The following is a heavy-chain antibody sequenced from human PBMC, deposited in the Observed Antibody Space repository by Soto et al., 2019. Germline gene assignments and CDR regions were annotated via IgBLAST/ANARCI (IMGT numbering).Heavy chain of an antibody. V-gene: IGHV3-48*03. J-gene: IGHJ5*02. CDR3: ARTMYSNRGWFDP. Sequence: GVSLRLSCAASGFTFSSYDMNWFRQDPGKGLEWVSYITSSGSLIYYADSVRGRFTISRDNAKNSLYLQMNSLRAEDTGVYYCARTMYSNRGWFDPWGQGTLVTVSS. CDR1: GFTFSSYD. D-gene: IGHD6-13*01. CDR2: ITSSGSLI.